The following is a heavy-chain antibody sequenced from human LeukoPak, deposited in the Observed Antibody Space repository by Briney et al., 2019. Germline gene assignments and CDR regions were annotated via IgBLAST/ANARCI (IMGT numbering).Heavy chain of an antibody. V-gene: IGHV1-2*02. CDR1: GYTFTGYY. J-gene: IGHJ6*03. Sequence: ASVKVSCKASGYTFTGYYMHWVRQAPGQGLEWMGWINPNSGGTNYAQKFQGRVTMTRDKSIRTAYMELSRLTSDDTAVYYCARGKARFTMVRGNYYYYMDVWGKGTTVTISS. CDR2: INPNSGGT. CDR3: ARGKARFTMVRGNYYYYMDV. D-gene: IGHD3-10*01.